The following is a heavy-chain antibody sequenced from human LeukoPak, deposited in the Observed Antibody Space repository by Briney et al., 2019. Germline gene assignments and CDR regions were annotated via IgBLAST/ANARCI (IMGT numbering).Heavy chain of an antibody. J-gene: IGHJ4*02. Sequence: ASVKVSCKTSGYTFTSYYMHWVRQAPGEGLEWMGIINPTGGSTSYAQKFQGRVTMTRDTSTSTVYMELSSLRSEDTAVYYCARDHYHKIHSVMVTAPDYWGQGTLVIVSS. V-gene: IGHV1-46*01. CDR3: ARDHYHKIHSVMVTAPDY. D-gene: IGHD2-21*02. CDR1: GYTFTSYY. CDR2: INPTGGST.